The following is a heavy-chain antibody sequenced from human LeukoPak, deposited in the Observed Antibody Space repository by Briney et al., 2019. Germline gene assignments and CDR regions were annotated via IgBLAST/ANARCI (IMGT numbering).Heavy chain of an antibody. CDR3: ARDRASSGWYSVDY. CDR2: ISYDGSNK. V-gene: IGHV3-30*04. D-gene: IGHD6-19*01. Sequence: PGGSLRLSCAASGFTFSSYAMHWVRQAPGKGLEWVAVISYDGSNKYYADSVKGRFTISRDNSKNTLYLQMNSLRAEDTAVYYCARDRASSGWYSVDYWGQGTLVNVSS. CDR1: GFTFSSYA. J-gene: IGHJ4*02.